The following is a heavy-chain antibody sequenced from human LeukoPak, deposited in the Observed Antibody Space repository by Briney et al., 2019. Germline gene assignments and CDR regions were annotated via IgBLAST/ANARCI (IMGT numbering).Heavy chain of an antibody. CDR2: IYYSGNS. J-gene: IGHJ4*02. CDR3: AAYSSGWSYFDY. D-gene: IGHD6-19*01. CDR1: GDSITSYF. V-gene: IGHV4-59*12. Sequence: PSETPSLTCTVSGDSITSYFWSWIRQPPGQGLEWIGFIYYSGNSNYHPSLKSRVTMSVDTSKNQFSLKLSSVTAADTAVYYCAAYSSGWSYFDYWGQGTLVTVSS.